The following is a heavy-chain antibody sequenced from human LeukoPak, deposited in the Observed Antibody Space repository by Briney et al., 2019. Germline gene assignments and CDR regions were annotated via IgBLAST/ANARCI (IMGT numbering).Heavy chain of an antibody. Sequence: GGSLRLSCAASGFTFSSYWMSWVRQAPGKGLEWVANIKQDGSEKYYVDSVKGRFTISRDNAKNSLYLQMNSLRAEDTAVYYCARDEGMATISLGGFDYWGQGTLVTVSS. CDR2: IKQDGSEK. CDR3: ARDEGMATISLGGFDY. J-gene: IGHJ4*02. CDR1: GFTFSSYW. V-gene: IGHV3-7*01. D-gene: IGHD5-24*01.